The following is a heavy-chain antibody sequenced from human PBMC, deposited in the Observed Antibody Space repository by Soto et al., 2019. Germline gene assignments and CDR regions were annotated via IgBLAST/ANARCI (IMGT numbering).Heavy chain of an antibody. J-gene: IGHJ6*02. CDR3: ASSGSGRTYYYYGTDV. D-gene: IGHD3-10*01. V-gene: IGHV3-53*04. Sequence: EVQLVESGGGLVQPGGSLRLSCAASGFTVSSNYMSWVRQAPGKGLEWVSVIYSGGSTYYADSVKGRFTISRHNSKNTLYLQMNSLRAEDTAVYYCASSGSGRTYYYYGTDVWGQGTTVTVSS. CDR1: GFTVSSNY. CDR2: IYSGGST.